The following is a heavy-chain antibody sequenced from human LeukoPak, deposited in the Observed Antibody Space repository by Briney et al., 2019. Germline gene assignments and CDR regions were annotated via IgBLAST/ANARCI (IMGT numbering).Heavy chain of an antibody. J-gene: IGHJ4*02. Sequence: ASVKVSCKASGYTFTSYYMHWVRQAPGQGLEWMGIINPSGGSTSYAQKFQGRVTMTRDTSTSTVYMELSSLRSEDTAVYYCAREIPPDSPGIAVAGIVYWGQGTLVTVSS. CDR1: GYTFTSYY. D-gene: IGHD6-13*01. V-gene: IGHV1-46*01. CDR3: AREIPPDSPGIAVAGIVY. CDR2: INPSGGST.